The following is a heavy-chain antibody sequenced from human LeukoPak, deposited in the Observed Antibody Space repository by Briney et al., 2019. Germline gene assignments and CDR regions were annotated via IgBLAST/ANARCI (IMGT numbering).Heavy chain of an antibody. V-gene: IGHV3-74*01. Sequence: PGGSLRLSCQASGFTFSSYWMHWVRQAPGKGLVWVSRINGDGSRTSYADSVKGRFTISRDNSKNTLYLQMNSLRAEDTAVYYCAKEEAAEDYYYGMDVWGQGTTVTVSS. CDR2: INGDGSRT. CDR3: AKEEAAEDYYYGMDV. CDR1: GFTFSSYW. J-gene: IGHJ6*02. D-gene: IGHD6-13*01.